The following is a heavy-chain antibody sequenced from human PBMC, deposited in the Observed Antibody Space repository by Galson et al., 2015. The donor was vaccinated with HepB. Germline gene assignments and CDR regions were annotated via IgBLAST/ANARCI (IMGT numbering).Heavy chain of an antibody. CDR1: GFMFDDYG. V-gene: IGHV3-9*01. Sequence: SLRLSCAASGFMFDDYGMHWVRQAPGKGLEWVSGISWNSGNRGYADSVKGRFTISRDNAKNSLYLQMNSLRPEDTALYYCAKDMWGLAAAGTHIDSWGQGAMVTV. CDR3: AKDMWGLAAAGTHIDS. D-gene: IGHD6-13*01. J-gene: IGHJ4*02. CDR2: ISWNSGNR.